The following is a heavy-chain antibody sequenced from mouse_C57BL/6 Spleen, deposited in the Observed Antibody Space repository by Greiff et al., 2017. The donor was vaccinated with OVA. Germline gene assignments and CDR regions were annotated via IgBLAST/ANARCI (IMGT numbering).Heavy chain of an antibody. CDR1: GYTFTSYW. CDR3: ARHYGSPWYFDV. Sequence: QVQLQQPGTDLVKPGASANPSFNASGYTFTSYWMHWVKQRPGQGLEWIGNINPSNGGTNYNEKFKSKATLTVDKSSSTAYMQLSSLTSEDSAVYYCARHYGSPWYFDVWGTGTTVTVSS. CDR2: INPSNGGT. V-gene: IGHV1-53*01. J-gene: IGHJ1*03. D-gene: IGHD1-1*01.